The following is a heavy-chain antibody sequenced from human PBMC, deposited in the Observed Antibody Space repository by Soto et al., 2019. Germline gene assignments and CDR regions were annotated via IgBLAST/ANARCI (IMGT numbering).Heavy chain of an antibody. Sequence: GASVKVSCKASGDTLSHYGVSWVRQVPGKGLEWMGGTTAILGTRDYAQKFQGRMTITSDESKTTSYMELNSLTSDDTAVYYCAAGDSSDTGDHWGQGTLVTVYS. D-gene: IGHD5-18*01. J-gene: IGHJ4*02. CDR2: TTAILGTR. CDR3: AAGDSSDTGDH. V-gene: IGHV1-69*13. CDR1: GDTLSHYG.